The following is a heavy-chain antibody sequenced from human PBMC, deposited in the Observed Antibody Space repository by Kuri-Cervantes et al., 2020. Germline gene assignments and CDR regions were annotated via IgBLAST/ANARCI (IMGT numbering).Heavy chain of an antibody. CDR1: GYTFTSYG. J-gene: IGHJ4*02. CDR3: ARGKVRDGYKP. Sequence: ASVKVSCKASGYTFTSYGISWVRQAPGQGLEWMGWISAYNGNTNYAQKFQGRVTMTRDTSTSTVYMELSRLRAEDTAVYYCARGKVRDGYKPWGQGTLVTVSS. CDR2: ISAYNGNT. D-gene: IGHD5-24*01. V-gene: IGHV1-18*01.